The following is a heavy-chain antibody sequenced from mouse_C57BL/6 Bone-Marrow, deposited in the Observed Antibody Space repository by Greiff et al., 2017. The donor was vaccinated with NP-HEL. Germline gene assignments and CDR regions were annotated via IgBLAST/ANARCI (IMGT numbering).Heavy chain of an antibody. V-gene: IGHV14-3*01. CDR1: GFTFNNSY. CDR2: IDPANGNT. CDR3: AIALLCRYYYGC. J-gene: IGHJ2*01. Sequence: EVQLQQSVAELVRPGASVKLSCTASGFTFNNSYMPWVKQRPEQGLEWIGRIDPANGNTKYTPKFQGKATMTADTSSSTAYLQLSSLTSEDTAIDYCAIALLCRYYYGCWGKGTTLTVSS. D-gene: IGHD6-1*01.